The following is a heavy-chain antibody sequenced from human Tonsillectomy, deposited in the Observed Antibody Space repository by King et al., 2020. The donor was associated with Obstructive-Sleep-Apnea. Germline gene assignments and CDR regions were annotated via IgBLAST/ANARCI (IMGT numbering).Heavy chain of an antibody. CDR1: GFTFSNYY. J-gene: IGHJ4*02. V-gene: IGHV3-11*01. D-gene: IGHD4-17*01. CDR2: SSGSGITI. Sequence: VQLVESGGGLVKPGGSLRLSCAASGFTFSNYYMSWIRQAPGKGLEWVSYSSGSGITIYYADSVKGRFTLSRDNAENSLFLQMDSLRAEDTAVYYCARFRYGDYGKYYFDYWGKGTLVTVSS. CDR3: ARFRYGDYGKYYFDY.